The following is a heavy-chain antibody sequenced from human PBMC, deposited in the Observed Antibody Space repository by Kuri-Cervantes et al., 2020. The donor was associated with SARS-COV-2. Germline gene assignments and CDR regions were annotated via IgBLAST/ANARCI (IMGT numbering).Heavy chain of an antibody. D-gene: IGHD3-3*01. CDR1: GGSISSGDYY. J-gene: IGHJ5*02. CDR3: ARAKMGFLEWDNWFDP. V-gene: IGHV4-30-4*01. Sequence: SETLSLTCTVSGGSISSGDYYWSWIRQPPGKGLEWIGYIYYSGSTYYNPSLKSRVTISVDTSKNQFSLKLSSVTAADTAVYYCARAKMGFLEWDNWFDPCGQGTLVTVSS. CDR2: IYYSGST.